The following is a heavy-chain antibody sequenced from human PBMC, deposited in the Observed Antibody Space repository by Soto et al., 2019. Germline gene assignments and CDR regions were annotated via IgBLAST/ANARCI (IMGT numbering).Heavy chain of an antibody. CDR2: ISSSSSYT. J-gene: IGHJ4*01. CDR3: ARSLISSLYSGY. Sequence: LRLSCAASGFSFSDYYMSWIRQAPGKGLEWVSYISSSSSYTNYADSVKGRFTISRDNAKNSLYLQMNSLRAEDTAVYYCARSLISSLYSGYCGHGTLVTVS. V-gene: IGHV3-11*06. D-gene: IGHD6-13*01. CDR1: GFSFSDYY.